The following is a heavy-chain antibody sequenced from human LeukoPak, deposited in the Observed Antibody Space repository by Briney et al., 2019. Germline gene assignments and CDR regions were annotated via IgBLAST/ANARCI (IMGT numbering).Heavy chain of an antibody. CDR2: ISGSGGRT. CDR3: AKDGAGGDYDFWSGYYTDVLYFDY. Sequence: GGSLRLSCAASGFTFSNYGMSWVRQAPGKGLEWVSGISGSGGRTYYGDSVKGRFTISRDNSKNTLYLQMNSLRAEDTAVYYCAKDGAGGDYDFWSGYYTDVLYFDYWGQGTLVTVSS. CDR1: GFTFSNYG. V-gene: IGHV3-23*01. D-gene: IGHD3-3*01. J-gene: IGHJ4*02.